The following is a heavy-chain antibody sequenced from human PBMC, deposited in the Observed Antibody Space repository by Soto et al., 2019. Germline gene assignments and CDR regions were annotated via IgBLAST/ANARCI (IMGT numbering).Heavy chain of an antibody. D-gene: IGHD5-18*01. CDR2: IYYSGST. CDR1: GGSISSGGYY. Sequence: QVQLQESGPGLVKPSQTLSLTCTVSGGSISSGGYYWSWIRQHPGKGLEWIGYIYYSGSTYYNPSLKSRVTLSVDTSKNQFSRKLSSVTAADTAVYYCARGAPEYSYGYHWFDPWGQGTLVTVSS. CDR3: ARGAPEYSYGYHWFDP. J-gene: IGHJ5*02. V-gene: IGHV4-31*03.